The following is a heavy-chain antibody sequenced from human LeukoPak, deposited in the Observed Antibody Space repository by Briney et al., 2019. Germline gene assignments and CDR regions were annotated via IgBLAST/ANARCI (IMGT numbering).Heavy chain of an antibody. CDR2: ISGSGGRT. Sequence: GGSLRLSCAASGFTFSSYAMSWVRQAPGKGLEWVSAISGSGGRTYYADSVKGRFTISRDNSKNTLYLQMNSLRAEDTAVYYCAKDTHYYFGSGIYPPIEDYWGQGTLVTVSS. CDR3: AKDTHYYFGSGIYPPIEDY. D-gene: IGHD3-10*01. CDR1: GFTFSSYA. J-gene: IGHJ4*02. V-gene: IGHV3-23*01.